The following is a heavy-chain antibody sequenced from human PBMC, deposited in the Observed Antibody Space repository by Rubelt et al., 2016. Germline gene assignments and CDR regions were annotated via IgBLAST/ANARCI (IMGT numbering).Heavy chain of an antibody. Sequence: QLQLQESGPGLVKPSETLPLTCTVSGGSISSSTYSWGCVRQSPGKGLEWIGTISYSGSTYYNPSLKSRVTISVDTSKNQFSRKLRSGTAADTAGYYCARGYYYGSGRYFPFHYWGQGTLVTVSS. CDR1: GGSISSSTYS. CDR3: ARGYYYGSGRYFPFHY. V-gene: IGHV4-39*01. D-gene: IGHD3-10*01. J-gene: IGHJ4*02. CDR2: ISYSGST.